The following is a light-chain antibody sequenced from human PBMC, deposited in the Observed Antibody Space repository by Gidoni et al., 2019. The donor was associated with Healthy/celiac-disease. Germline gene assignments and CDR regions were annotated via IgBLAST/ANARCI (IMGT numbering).Light chain of an antibody. V-gene: IGKV1-27*01. CDR2: AAS. Sequence: DIQMTQSPSSLSASVGDRVTIPCRASKGISKYLAWYQQKPGKVPKLLIYAASPLQSGVPARFSGSGSGTDFTLTISSLQPEDVATYYCQKYNSAPRTFGQGTKVEIK. CDR1: KGISKY. CDR3: QKYNSAPRT. J-gene: IGKJ1*01.